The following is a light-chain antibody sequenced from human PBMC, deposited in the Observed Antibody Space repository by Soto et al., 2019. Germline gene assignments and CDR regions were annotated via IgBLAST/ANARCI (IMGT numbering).Light chain of an antibody. CDR1: QSVSSTF. J-gene: IGKJ1*01. CDR2: GVS. Sequence: ELVLTQSPVALSLSSGERATLSCRASQSVSSTFSTGYQQKPRQAPRLLIYGVSSRATGVPHRFSGSGCGADFTLTIIRVEPQDFAVYYCQQYGNSSWTFGHGNRVEIK. CDR3: QQYGNSSWT. V-gene: IGKV3-20*01.